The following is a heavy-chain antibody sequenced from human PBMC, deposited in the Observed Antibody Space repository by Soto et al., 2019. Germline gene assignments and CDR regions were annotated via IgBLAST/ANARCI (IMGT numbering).Heavy chain of an antibody. Sequence: GGSLRLSCEGSGLTFSDYYIIWIRQAPGKGLEWISYSSNSGTFSRYADSVKGRFSISRDNTKNLLYLQMNSLRAEDTAVYYCARSGDNYNRLDYWGQGTPVTVSS. D-gene: IGHD1-1*01. V-gene: IGHV3-11*06. J-gene: IGHJ4*02. CDR3: ARSGDNYNRLDY. CDR2: SSNSGTFS. CDR1: GLTFSDYY.